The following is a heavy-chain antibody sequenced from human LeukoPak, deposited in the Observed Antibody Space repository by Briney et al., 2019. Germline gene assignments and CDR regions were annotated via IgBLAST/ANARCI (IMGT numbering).Heavy chain of an antibody. CDR1: GFSFSDHY. J-gene: IGHJ3*02. CDR3: ARNSPGDAFDI. Sequence: GGSLRLSCAASGFSFSDHYMDWVRQAPGKGLEWVGRSRNKLNNHRTEYAASVRGRFTISRDDSKNSLYLQMNSLRAEDTAVYYCARNSPGDAFDIWGQGTMVTVSS. V-gene: IGHV3-72*01. CDR2: SRNKLNNHRT. D-gene: IGHD4-23*01.